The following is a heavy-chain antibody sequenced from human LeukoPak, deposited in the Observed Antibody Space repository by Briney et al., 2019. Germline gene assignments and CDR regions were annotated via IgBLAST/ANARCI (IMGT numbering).Heavy chain of an antibody. CDR2: IKQDGSEK. CDR1: GFTFSSYG. Sequence: GGSLRLSCAASGFTFSSYGMSWVRQAPGKGLEWVANIKQDGSEKYYVDSVKGRFTISRDNAKNSLYLQMNSLRAEDTAVYYCARSNYDILTGLLFFDYWGQGTLVTVSS. V-gene: IGHV3-7*01. J-gene: IGHJ4*02. CDR3: ARSNYDILTGLLFFDY. D-gene: IGHD3-9*01.